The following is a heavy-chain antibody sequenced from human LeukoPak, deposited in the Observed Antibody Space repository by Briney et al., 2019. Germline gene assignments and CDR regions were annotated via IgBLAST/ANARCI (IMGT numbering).Heavy chain of an antibody. V-gene: IGHV4-34*01. J-gene: IGHJ5*02. CDR2: INHSGST. CDR3: ARGRVLAYSSSRRGFDP. Sequence: PSETLSLTCAVYGGSFSGYYWSWIRQPPGKGLEWIGEINHSGSTNYNPSLKSRVTISVDTSKNQFSLKLSSVTAADTAVYYCARGRVLAYSSSRRGFDPWGQGTLVTVSS. CDR1: GGSFSGYY. D-gene: IGHD6-6*01.